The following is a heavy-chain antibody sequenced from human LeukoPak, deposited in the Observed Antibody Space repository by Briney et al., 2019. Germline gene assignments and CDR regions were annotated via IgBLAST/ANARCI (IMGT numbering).Heavy chain of an antibody. CDR1: GLTISGFF. D-gene: IGHD6-19*01. V-gene: IGHV3-7*01. J-gene: IGHJ4*02. CDR2: IKEDGSEK. CDR3: ARPFGNGWFLRDY. Sequence: GGSLRLSCAASGLTISGFFMTWVRQAPGKGLEWVANIKEDGSEKYYVDSVRGRFTISRDNAKNSLYLQMNNLRAEDTAVYYCARPFGNGWFLRDYWGRGTLVTVSS.